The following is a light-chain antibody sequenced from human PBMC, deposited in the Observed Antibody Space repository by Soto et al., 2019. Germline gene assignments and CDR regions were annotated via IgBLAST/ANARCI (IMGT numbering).Light chain of an antibody. Sequence: DIQMTQSPSTLPASVGDRVTITCRASQSVSMWLAWYQQKPGKAPKLLIYRASSLESGVPSRFSGSGSGTEFTLTISNLQPDDFGTYFCQQSYSTPWTFAQGTKVEIK. V-gene: IGKV1-5*01. CDR3: QQSYSTPWT. CDR1: QSVSMW. J-gene: IGKJ1*01. CDR2: RAS.